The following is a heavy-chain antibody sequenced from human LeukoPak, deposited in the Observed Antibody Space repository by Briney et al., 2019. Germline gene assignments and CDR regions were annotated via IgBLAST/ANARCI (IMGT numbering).Heavy chain of an antibody. J-gene: IGHJ3*02. D-gene: IGHD5-18*01. Sequence: PSETLSLTCTVSGGSISSGDYYWSWIRQPPGKGLEWIGYIYYSGRPCYNPSLKSRVTISVDTSKNQFSLKLGSVTAADTAVYYCARERYVDTVPPAFDIWGQGTMVTVSS. CDR1: GGSISSGDYY. CDR3: ARERYVDTVPPAFDI. CDR2: IYYSGRP. V-gene: IGHV4-30-4*08.